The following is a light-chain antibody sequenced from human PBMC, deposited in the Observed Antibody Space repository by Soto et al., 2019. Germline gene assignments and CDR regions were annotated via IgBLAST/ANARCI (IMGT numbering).Light chain of an antibody. CDR2: WNI. J-gene: IGLJ2*01. CDR3: QSFDSSLGGVV. CDR1: SSNIGAGYE. V-gene: IGLV1-40*01. Sequence: QSVLTQPPSVSGAPGQRVVIFCTGSSSNIGAGYEVHWYQQVPGTAPSLLIQWNIMRPSGIPDRFSGSKSDTSASLANTGLQGDDEAHYYCQSFDSSLGGVVFGGGTKLTVL.